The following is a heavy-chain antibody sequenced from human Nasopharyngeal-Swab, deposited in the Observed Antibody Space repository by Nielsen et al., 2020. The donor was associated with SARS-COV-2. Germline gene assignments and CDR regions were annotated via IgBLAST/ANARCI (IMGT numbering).Heavy chain of an antibody. J-gene: IGHJ6*02. CDR1: GYSFTAYY. CDR3: ATDLPVRRSEWELLQAPYYYYGMDV. V-gene: IGHV1-2*06. D-gene: IGHD1-26*01. Sequence: ASVKVSCKASGYSFTAYYMHWVRQAPGQGLEWMGRINPNSGDTNYAQKFQGRVTMTRDTSISTAYMELSSLRSEDTAVYYCATDLPVRRSEWELLQAPYYYYGMDVWGQGTTVTVSS. CDR2: INPNSGDT.